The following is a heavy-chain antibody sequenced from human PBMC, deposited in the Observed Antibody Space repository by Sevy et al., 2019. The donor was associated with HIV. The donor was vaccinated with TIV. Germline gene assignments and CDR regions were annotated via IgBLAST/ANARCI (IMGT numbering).Heavy chain of an antibody. CDR3: AKQRGWICSHDVCSPYYSDS. Sequence: GGSLRRSCAASGFAFRTFWTSWVRQAPGKGLEWVANIKQDGSVKYYMDSGKGRFTISRDNAKNLLYLQMSSLTVEDTPVYYCAKQRGWICSHDVCSPYYSDSWGQGTLVTVSS. CDR2: IKQDGSVK. J-gene: IGHJ4*02. CDR1: GFAFRTFW. V-gene: IGHV3-7*01. D-gene: IGHD5-12*01.